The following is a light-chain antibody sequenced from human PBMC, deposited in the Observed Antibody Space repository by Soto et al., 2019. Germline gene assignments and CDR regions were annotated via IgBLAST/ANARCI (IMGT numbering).Light chain of an antibody. CDR3: LLYDGGQLGV. CDR2: STN. V-gene: IGLV7-43*01. CDR1: TGAVTSGYY. Sequence: QAVVTQEPSLTVSPGGTVTLTCATSTGAVTSGYYPNWLQQKPGQAPRALIYSTNHKYSWTPARFSGSLLSGKAALTLSGVQPEDEAHYHCLLYDGGQLGVFGGGTKLTVL. J-gene: IGLJ2*01.